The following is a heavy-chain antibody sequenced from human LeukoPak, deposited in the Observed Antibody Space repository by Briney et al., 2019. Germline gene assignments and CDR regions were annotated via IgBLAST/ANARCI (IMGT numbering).Heavy chain of an antibody. CDR1: GFTFTYYA. CDR3: VKERSTRVAAGKFDY. Sequence: GGSLRLSCSASGFTFTYYAMHSVRQAPGKGLEYVSAISSNGGGTYYADSVKGRFTISRDNSKSTLYLQMSSLRGEDTAVYYCVKERSTRVAAGKFDYWGQGTLVTVSS. D-gene: IGHD6-13*01. J-gene: IGHJ4*02. V-gene: IGHV3-64D*09. CDR2: ISSNGGGT.